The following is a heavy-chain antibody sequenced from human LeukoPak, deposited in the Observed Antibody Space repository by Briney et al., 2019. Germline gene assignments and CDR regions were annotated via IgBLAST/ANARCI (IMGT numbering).Heavy chain of an antibody. V-gene: IGHV3-33*06. CDR2: IWNDGSNK. Sequence: GRSLRLSCEASGFTFSTYGMHWVRQAPGKGLEWAAVIWNDGSNKYYADSVKGRFTISRDNSKNTLYLQMNSLRVEDTAVYYCAEDYSRDGYYADTFLIWGRGTMVTVSS. D-gene: IGHD3-3*01. CDR1: GFTFSTYG. J-gene: IGHJ3*02. CDR3: AEDYSRDGYYADTFLI.